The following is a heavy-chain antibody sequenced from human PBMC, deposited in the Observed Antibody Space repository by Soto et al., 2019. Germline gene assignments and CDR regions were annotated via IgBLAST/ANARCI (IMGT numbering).Heavy chain of an antibody. CDR1: GYTFTSYY. CDR2: INPSGGST. CDR3: AREPYDFWSGWEDYYYYYMDV. J-gene: IGHJ6*03. D-gene: IGHD3-3*01. Sequence: ASVKVSCKASGYTFTSYYMHWVRQAPGQGLEWMGIINPSGGSTSYAQKFQGRVTMTRDTSTSTVYMELSSLRSEDTAVYYCAREPYDFWSGWEDYYYYYMDVWGKGTTVTVSS. V-gene: IGHV1-46*03.